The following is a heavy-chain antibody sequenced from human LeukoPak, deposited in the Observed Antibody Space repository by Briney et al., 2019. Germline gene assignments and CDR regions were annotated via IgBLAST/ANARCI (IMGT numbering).Heavy chain of an antibody. CDR2: IHGNGST. CDR1: GASITVHS. CDR3: ARDMVSTWPYFYPYYYMDV. V-gene: IGHV4-4*07. J-gene: IGHJ6*03. Sequence: PSETLSLTCTVSGASITVHSWNWIRQPAGKALEWIGRIHGNGSTNYNPSLKSRVTMSLDTSKSQFSLKLPSVTAADTALYYCARDMVSTWPYFYPYYYMDVWGQGTTVAVSS. D-gene: IGHD3-22*01.